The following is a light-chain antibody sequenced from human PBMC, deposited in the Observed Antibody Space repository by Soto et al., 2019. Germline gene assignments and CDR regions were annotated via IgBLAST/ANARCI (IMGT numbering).Light chain of an antibody. CDR3: QQYGSSPT. J-gene: IGKJ1*01. CDR1: QTVTNSY. Sequence: EIVLTQSPGTLSLSPGERATLSCRASQTVTNSYLAWYQQRPGQAPRLLIYGASYRASGVPDRFRGSGSGTDFTLTISRLEPEDFAGYSCQQYGSSPTFGQGTKVEIK. V-gene: IGKV3-20*01. CDR2: GAS.